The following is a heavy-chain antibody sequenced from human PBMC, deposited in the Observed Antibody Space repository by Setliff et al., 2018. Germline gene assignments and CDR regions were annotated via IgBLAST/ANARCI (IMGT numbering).Heavy chain of an antibody. CDR1: GGSISSGGYY. V-gene: IGHV4-31*03. Sequence: SETLSLTCTVSGGSISSGGYYWSWIRQHPGKGLEWIGYIYYSGSTYYNPSLKSRVTISVDTSKNQFSLKLSSVTAADTAVYYYARVPRFTDMRNAFDIWGQGTMVTVSS. J-gene: IGHJ3*02. CDR3: ARVPRFTDMRNAFDI. CDR2: IYYSGST. D-gene: IGHD2-15*01.